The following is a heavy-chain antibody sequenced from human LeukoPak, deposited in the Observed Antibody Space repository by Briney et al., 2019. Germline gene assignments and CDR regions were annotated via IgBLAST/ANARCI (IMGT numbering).Heavy chain of an antibody. CDR1: GGSISSGSYY. V-gene: IGHV4-39*01. Sequence: SETLSLTCTVSGGSISSGSYYWGWIRQPPGKGLEWIGSIYYSGSSYYNPSLKSRVTISVDTSKNQFSLKLSSVTAADTAVYYCARRAYNSVYFDYWGQGTLVTVSS. CDR2: IYYSGSS. CDR3: ARRAYNSVYFDY. D-gene: IGHD5-24*01. J-gene: IGHJ4*02.